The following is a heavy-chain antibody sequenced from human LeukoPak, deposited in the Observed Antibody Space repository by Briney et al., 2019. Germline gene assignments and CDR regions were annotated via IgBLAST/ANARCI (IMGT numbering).Heavy chain of an antibody. CDR2: IKSKIDGATT. V-gene: IGHV3-15*01. CDR3: TTARVTITEYYFDY. Sequence: VGSLRLSCAASGFTFSNAWMNWVRQAPGKGLEWVGRIKSKIDGATTDFVAPVQGRFTISRDESKKMLYLQMNSLKTEDTAVYYCTTARVTITEYYFDYWGQGSLVTVSS. J-gene: IGHJ4*02. D-gene: IGHD4-17*01. CDR1: GFTFSNAW.